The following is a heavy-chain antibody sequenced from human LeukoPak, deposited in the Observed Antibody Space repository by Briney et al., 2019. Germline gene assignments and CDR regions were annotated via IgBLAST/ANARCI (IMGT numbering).Heavy chain of an antibody. V-gene: IGHV4-59*08. CDR2: IYYTGST. D-gene: IGHD3-22*01. CDR3: ARRRYYDPLGLDF. Sequence: SETLSLTCSVSGRSLSGYYWTWIRQPPGKGLEWIGHIYYTGSTSYNPSLKRRVTLSVATSRNQFSLKLSSVTAADTAVYYCARRRYYDPLGLDFWGRGTLVTVSS. CDR1: GRSLSGYY. J-gene: IGHJ4*02.